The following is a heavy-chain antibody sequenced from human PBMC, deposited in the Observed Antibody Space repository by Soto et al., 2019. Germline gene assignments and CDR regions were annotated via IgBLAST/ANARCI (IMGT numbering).Heavy chain of an antibody. V-gene: IGHV3-23*01. CDR2: ISGSGGST. J-gene: IGHJ4*02. Sequence: PGGSLRLSCAASGFIFSSNAMSWVRQAPGKGLEWVSGISGSGGSTYYADSVKGRFTISRDNSKNTLYLQMNSLRAEDTAVYSCAKDRMHTGGDHDYWGQGTRVTVSS. D-gene: IGHD2-8*02. CDR3: AKDRMHTGGDHDY. CDR1: GFIFSSNA.